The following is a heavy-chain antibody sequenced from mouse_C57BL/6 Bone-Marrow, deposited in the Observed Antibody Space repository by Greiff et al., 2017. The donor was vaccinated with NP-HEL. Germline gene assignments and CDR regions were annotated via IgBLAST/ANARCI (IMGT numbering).Heavy chain of an antibody. Sequence: QVHVKQSGAELAKPGASVKLSCKASGYTFTSYWMHWVKQRPGQGLEWIGYINPSSGYTKYNQKFKDKATLTADKSSSTAYMQLSSLTYEDSAVYYCANYYYGSRGAWFAYWGQGTLVTVSA. D-gene: IGHD1-1*01. CDR3: ANYYYGSRGAWFAY. V-gene: IGHV1-7*01. CDR1: GYTFTSYW. J-gene: IGHJ3*01. CDR2: INPSSGYT.